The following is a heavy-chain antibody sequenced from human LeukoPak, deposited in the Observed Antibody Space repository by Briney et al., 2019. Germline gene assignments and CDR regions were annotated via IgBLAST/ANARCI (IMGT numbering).Heavy chain of an antibody. D-gene: IGHD3-3*01. CDR2: ISGYNGNT. Sequence: GASVKVSCKASGYKFTSFGVSWVRQAPGQGLQWMGWISGYNGNTNFAQKFQGRVTMTTDTSTSTAYMELRSLRSDDTAVYYCATSPTGREWLLEDPWGQGTLVTVSS. J-gene: IGHJ5*02. CDR3: ATSPTGREWLLEDP. CDR1: GYKFTSFG. V-gene: IGHV1-18*01.